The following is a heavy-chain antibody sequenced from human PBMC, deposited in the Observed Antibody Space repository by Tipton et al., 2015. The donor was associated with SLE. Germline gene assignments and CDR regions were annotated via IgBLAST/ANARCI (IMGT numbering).Heavy chain of an antibody. Sequence: TLSLTCTVSGVSISSHYWSWIRQPPGKGLEWIGYIDYSLSTNYNPSLKSRVTISVDMSKNQFSLKLNSVTAADTAVYYCARGSDGEYVRYFDVWGPGTLVTVSS. CDR1: GVSISSHY. J-gene: IGHJ2*01. D-gene: IGHD4-17*01. CDR3: ARGSDGEYVRYFDV. V-gene: IGHV4-59*11. CDR2: IDYSLST.